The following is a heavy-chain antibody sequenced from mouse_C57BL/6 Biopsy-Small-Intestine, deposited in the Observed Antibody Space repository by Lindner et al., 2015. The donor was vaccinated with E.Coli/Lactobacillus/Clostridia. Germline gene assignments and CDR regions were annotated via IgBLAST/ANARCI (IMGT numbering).Heavy chain of an antibody. CDR3: ARERGTTIAYAMDY. Sequence: VQLQESGAELVRPGDFSEGVLQGFWIRFTNYLIEWVKQRPGQGLEWIGVINPGSGGTNYNEKFKGKATLTADKSSSTAYMQLSSLTSEDSAVYFCARERGTTIAYAMDYWGQGTSVTVSS. CDR2: INPGSGGT. J-gene: IGHJ4*01. V-gene: IGHV1-54*01. CDR1: IRFTNYL. D-gene: IGHD1-1*01.